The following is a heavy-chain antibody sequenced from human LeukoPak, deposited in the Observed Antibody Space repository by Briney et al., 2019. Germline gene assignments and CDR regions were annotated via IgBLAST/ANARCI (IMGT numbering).Heavy chain of an antibody. CDR3: VRVYYYDTSGHNWFDS. Sequence: GASVKVSCKASGYTFNTYGISWVRQAPGQGPEWMGWISIYNGNTKYAQKFQGRVTMTTDTSTNTAYMELRSLRSDDTAVYFCVRVYYYDTSGHNWFDSWGQGTLVTVSS. CDR1: GYTFNTYG. J-gene: IGHJ5*01. V-gene: IGHV1-18*01. D-gene: IGHD3-22*01. CDR2: ISIYNGNT.